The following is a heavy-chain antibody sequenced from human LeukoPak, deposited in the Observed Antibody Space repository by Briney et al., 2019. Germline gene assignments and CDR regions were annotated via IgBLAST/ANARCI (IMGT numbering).Heavy chain of an antibody. J-gene: IGHJ5*02. V-gene: IGHV4-39*01. CDR3: TRHQTNFYGSGAPFDP. CDR1: GGSITTTYY. Sequence: SETLSLTCSVSGGSITTTYYWSWIRQPPGGGLEWIASLYHSGNSNYNPSLKSRVTMSVDTSKNQFSLQLTSMTAADTAFYYCTRHQTNFYGSGAPFDPWGQGTLVTVSS. CDR2: LYHSGNS. D-gene: IGHD3-10*01.